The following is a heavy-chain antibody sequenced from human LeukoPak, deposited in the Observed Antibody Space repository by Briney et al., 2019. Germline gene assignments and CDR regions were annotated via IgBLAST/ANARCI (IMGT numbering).Heavy chain of an antibody. CDR3: ARTGYCSGGSCYNYYYYMDV. V-gene: IGHV4-59*01. CDR1: GGSISSYY. Sequence: PSETLSLTCTVSGGSISSYYWSWIRQPPGKGLEWIGYIYYSGSTNYNPSLKSRVTISVDTSKNQFSLKLSSVIAADTAVYYCARTGYCSGGSCYNYYYYMDVWGKGTTVTVSS. D-gene: IGHD2-15*01. CDR2: IYYSGST. J-gene: IGHJ6*03.